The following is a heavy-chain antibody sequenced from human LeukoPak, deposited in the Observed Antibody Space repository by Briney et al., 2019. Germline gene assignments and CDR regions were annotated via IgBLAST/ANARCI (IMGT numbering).Heavy chain of an antibody. Sequence: ASVKVSCKASGYTFTCYCIHWVRQAPGQGLEWMGWINPNSGGTNYAQKFQGRVTMTRDTSISTAYMELSRLRSDDTAVYYCAREAVVPAAIPHNWFDLWGQGTLVTVSS. CDR1: GYTFTCYC. CDR3: AREAVVPAAIPHNWFDL. J-gene: IGHJ5*02. V-gene: IGHV1-2*02. CDR2: INPNSGGT. D-gene: IGHD2-2*01.